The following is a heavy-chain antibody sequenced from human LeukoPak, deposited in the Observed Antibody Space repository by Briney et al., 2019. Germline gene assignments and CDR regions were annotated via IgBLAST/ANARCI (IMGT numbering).Heavy chain of an antibody. CDR1: GVTFNTHG. V-gene: IGHV3-33*06. D-gene: IGHD3-3*01. CDR2: IWFDGSVK. CDR3: AKDTAVQFLEPAF. Sequence: PGGSLRLSCAASGVTFNTHGMHWVRQAPGKGLEWVAAIWFDGSVKHYSDAVKGRFTISRDNSLNTLHLQMNSLRVEDTAVYYCAKDTAVQFLEPAFWGQGTLVTVSS. J-gene: IGHJ4*02.